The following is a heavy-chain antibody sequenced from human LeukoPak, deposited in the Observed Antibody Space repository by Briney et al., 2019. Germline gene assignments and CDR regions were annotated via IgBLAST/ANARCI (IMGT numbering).Heavy chain of an antibody. J-gene: IGHJ5*02. CDR1: GFTFRNYG. CDR2: INPTNEKT. D-gene: IGHD2-21*01. Sequence: ASVKVSCKASGFTFRNYGMHWVRQAPGQRLEWMGWINPTNEKTKYSEKFQGRVTISRDTGASTVYMELSSLRSEDTAVYYCARDLVSRFDPWGQGTLVTVSS. CDR3: ARDLVSRFDP. V-gene: IGHV1-3*01.